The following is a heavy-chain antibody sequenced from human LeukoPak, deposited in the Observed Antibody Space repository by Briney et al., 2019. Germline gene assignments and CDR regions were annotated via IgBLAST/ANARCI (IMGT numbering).Heavy chain of an antibody. Sequence: PGGSLRLSCAASGFTFNNYGMHWVRQAPGKGLEWVAVISYDGRNKHYPDSVKGRFIISRDNSKNTLYLQMDSLRAEDTAVYYCARDFCSGGSCYYFDYWSQGTLVTVSS. CDR2: ISYDGRNK. V-gene: IGHV3-30*03. CDR1: GFTFNNYG. D-gene: IGHD2-15*01. CDR3: ARDFCSGGSCYYFDY. J-gene: IGHJ4*02.